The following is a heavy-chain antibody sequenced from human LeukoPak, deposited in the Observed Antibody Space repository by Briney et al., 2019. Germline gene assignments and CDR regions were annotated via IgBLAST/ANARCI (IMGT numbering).Heavy chain of an antibody. V-gene: IGHV3-7*01. CDR3: ARDSNRLYYYDSSGYGGAFDI. J-gene: IGHJ3*02. D-gene: IGHD3-22*01. Sequence: GGSLRLSCAASGFTFSSYWMSWVRQAPGKGLEWVANIKQDGSEKYYVDSVKGRFTISRDNAKNSLYLQMNSLRAEDTAVYYCARDSNRLYYYDSSGYGGAFDIWGQGTMVPVSS. CDR1: GFTFSSYW. CDR2: IKQDGSEK.